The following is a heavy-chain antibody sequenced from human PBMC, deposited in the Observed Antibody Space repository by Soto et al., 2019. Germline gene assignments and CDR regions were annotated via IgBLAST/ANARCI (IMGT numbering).Heavy chain of an antibody. D-gene: IGHD6-19*01. Sequence: EVQLVESGGGFVQPGGSLRLSCAASGFTFSSYWMSWVRQAPGKGLEWVPNIRQDGSDKYYVDSVKGRLTISRDNSNNSLYLQMNSLRAEDTAIDYCASNQQWLGQRGDFDYWGQGTLVTVPS. J-gene: IGHJ4*02. V-gene: IGHV3-7*05. CDR3: ASNQQWLGQRGDFDY. CDR2: IRQDGSDK. CDR1: GFTFSSYW.